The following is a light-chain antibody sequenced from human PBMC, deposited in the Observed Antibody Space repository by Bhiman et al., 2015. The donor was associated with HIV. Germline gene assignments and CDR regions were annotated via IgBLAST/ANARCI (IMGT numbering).Light chain of an antibody. CDR1: NSNIGSNY. CDR3: QSYDSSLSGWV. V-gene: IGLV1-47*01. CDR2: RNN. J-gene: IGLJ3*02. Sequence: QPVLTQPPSASGTPGQRVTISCSGGNSNIGSNYVYWYQQLPGTTPKLLIYRNNQRPSGVPDRFSGSKSGTSASLAITGLQAEDEADYYCQSYDSSLSGWVFGGGTKLTVL.